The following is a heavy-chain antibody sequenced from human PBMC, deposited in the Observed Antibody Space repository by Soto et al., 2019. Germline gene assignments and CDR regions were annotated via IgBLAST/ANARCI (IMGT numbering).Heavy chain of an antibody. CDR2: ISGSGGST. J-gene: IGHJ6*03. Sequence: GGSLRLSCAASGFTFSSYAMSWVRQAPGKGLEWVSAISGSGGSTYYADSVKGRFTISRDNSKNTLYLQMNSLRAEDTAVYYCAKGYSSSWYALYYMDVWGKGTTVTVS. CDR3: AKGYSSSWYALYYMDV. CDR1: GFTFSSYA. D-gene: IGHD6-13*01. V-gene: IGHV3-23*01.